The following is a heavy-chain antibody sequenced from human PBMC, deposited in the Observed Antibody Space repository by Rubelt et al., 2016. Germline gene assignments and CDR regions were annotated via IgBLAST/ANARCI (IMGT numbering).Heavy chain of an antibody. CDR3: ARLGYHVDY. J-gene: IGHJ4*02. V-gene: IGHV4-61*05. CDR1: GGSTSSSSYY. CDR2: IYYSGST. Sequence: QLQLQESGPGLVKPSETLSLTCTVSGGSTSSSSYYWGWIRQPPGKGLEWIGYIYYSGSTNYNPSLKSRVTISVDTSKNQFSLKLSSVTAADTAVYYCARLGYHVDYWGQGTLVTVSS. D-gene: IGHD3-16*02.